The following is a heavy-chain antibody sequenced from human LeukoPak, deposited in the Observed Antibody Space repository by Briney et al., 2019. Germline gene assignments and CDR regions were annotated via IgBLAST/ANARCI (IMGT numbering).Heavy chain of an antibody. CDR3: ARHTRAIGPFDY. V-gene: IGHV3-21*01. Sequence: PGGSLRLSCAASGFTFSSYSMNWVRQAPGKGLEWVSSISSSSYIYYADSVKGRFTISRDNAKNSLYLQMNSLRAEDTAVYYCARHTRAIGPFDYWGQGTLVTVSS. CDR2: ISSSSYI. J-gene: IGHJ4*02. CDR1: GFTFSSYS. D-gene: IGHD2-2*01.